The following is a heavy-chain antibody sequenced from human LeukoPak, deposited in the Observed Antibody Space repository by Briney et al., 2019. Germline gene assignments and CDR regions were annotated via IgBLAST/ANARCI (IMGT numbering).Heavy chain of an antibody. CDR1: GYSISSNYY. J-gene: IGHJ4*02. CDR2: LSHSGST. D-gene: IGHD2-2*01. V-gene: IGHV4-38-2*02. CDR3: ARVFCSDTSCYTFDY. Sequence: SETLSLTCTVSGYSISSNYYWGWIRQPPGKGLEWIGSLSHSGSTYPNPSLKSRVTISVDTSKNQFSLRLTSVTAADTAVYYCARVFCSDTSCYTFDYWGQGTLVTVSS.